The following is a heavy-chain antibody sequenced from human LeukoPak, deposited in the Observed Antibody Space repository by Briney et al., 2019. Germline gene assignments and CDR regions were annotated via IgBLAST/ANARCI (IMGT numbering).Heavy chain of an antibody. D-gene: IGHD3-9*01. V-gene: IGHV1-18*01. CDR3: AREAGPHYDILTGYSNRAFDI. J-gene: IGHJ3*02. CDR2: ISAYNGNT. CDR1: GYTFTSYG. Sequence: GASVKVSCKASGYTFTSYGISWVRQAPGQGLEWMGWISAYNGNTNYAQKLQGRVTMTTDTSTSTAYMELRSLRSDDTAVYYCAREAGPHYDILTGYSNRAFDIWGQGTMVTVSS.